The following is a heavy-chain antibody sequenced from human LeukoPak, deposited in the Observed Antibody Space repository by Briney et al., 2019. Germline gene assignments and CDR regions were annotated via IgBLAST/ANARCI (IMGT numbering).Heavy chain of an antibody. J-gene: IGHJ4*02. CDR3: ARAYYYDSSGYYPSDY. CDR2: IWYDGSNK. CDR1: GFTFSSYG. V-gene: IGHV3-33*01. Sequence: GGSLRLSCAASGFTFSSYGMHWVRQAPGKGLEWVAVIWYDGSNKYYADSVKSRFTISRDNSKNTLYLQMNSLRAEDTAVYYCARAYYYDSSGYYPSDYWGQGTLVTVSS. D-gene: IGHD3-22*01.